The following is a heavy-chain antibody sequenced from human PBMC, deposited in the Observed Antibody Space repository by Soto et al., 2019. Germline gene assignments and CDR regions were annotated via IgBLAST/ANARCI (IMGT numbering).Heavy chain of an antibody. CDR2: ISGSGGSI. Sequence: EVQLLESGGGLVQPGGSLRLSCAASGFTFSTYAMNRVRQAPGNGLEWVSAISGSGGSIHYADSVKGRFTISRDNSKNTLYLQMNSLRDEDTAVYHCVKGYWKGDVWGQGTTVTVSS. CDR1: GFTFSTYA. CDR3: VKGYWKGDV. J-gene: IGHJ6*02. V-gene: IGHV3-23*01. D-gene: IGHD1-1*01.